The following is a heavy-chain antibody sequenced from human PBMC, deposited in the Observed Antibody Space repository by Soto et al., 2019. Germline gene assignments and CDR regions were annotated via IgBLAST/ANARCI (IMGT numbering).Heavy chain of an antibody. CDR2: INPSGDTT. CDR1: RYSFTNFY. D-gene: IGHD4-17*01. CDR3: AAPKSGDFYNYGMDV. Sequence: QVQLLQSGAELKEPGASVRVSCDASRYSFTNFYLYWVRQAPGQGLEWVGLINPSGDTTTYAQKFEGRLTLTRDTSTRTVYMQVSGLRSDDTAVYYCAAPKSGDFYNYGMDVWGQGTTVTVSS. J-gene: IGHJ6*02. V-gene: IGHV1-46*01.